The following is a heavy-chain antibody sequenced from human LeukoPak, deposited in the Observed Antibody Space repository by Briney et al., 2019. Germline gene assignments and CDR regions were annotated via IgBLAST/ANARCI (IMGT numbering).Heavy chain of an antibody. CDR3: ARVLGGVVN. Sequence: SETLSLTCTVSGGSINSSNYYWGWIRQPPGKGLEWIGSIYYSGATYYNSSLKSRVTIAADTSTNKISLRLTSVTAADTAVYYCARVLGGVVNWGQGTLVTVSS. V-gene: IGHV4-39*07. D-gene: IGHD2-15*01. CDR1: GGSINSSNYY. J-gene: IGHJ4*02. CDR2: IYYSGAT.